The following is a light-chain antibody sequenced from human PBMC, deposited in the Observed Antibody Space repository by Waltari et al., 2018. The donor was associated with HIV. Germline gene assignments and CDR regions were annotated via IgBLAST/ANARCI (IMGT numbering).Light chain of an antibody. Sequence: ENVLTQSPATLSLSPGERATLSCRASQSVRNYLAWFQQKPGQPPRLLIYDASNRATGVPDRFRGSGSGTDFTLTISNLEPEDFAVYYCQQRSNWITFGQGTRLEIK. CDR3: QQRSNWIT. CDR2: DAS. J-gene: IGKJ5*01. V-gene: IGKV3-11*01. CDR1: QSVRNY.